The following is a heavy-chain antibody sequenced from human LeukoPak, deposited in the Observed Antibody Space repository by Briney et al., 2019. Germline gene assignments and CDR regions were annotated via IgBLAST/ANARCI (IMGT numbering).Heavy chain of an antibody. Sequence: GGSLRLSCLGSGFNFSDAYMNWVRQAPGKGLEWVGRVKTIRDGGTTDDTAPVKGRFTISRDDSKRTVYLQMNSLKTEDTAVYFCTARVVTTNAFWGQGTLVTVSS. J-gene: IGHJ4*02. V-gene: IGHV3-15*01. CDR2: VKTIRDGGTT. D-gene: IGHD2-21*02. CDR1: GFNFSDAY. CDR3: TARVVTTNAF.